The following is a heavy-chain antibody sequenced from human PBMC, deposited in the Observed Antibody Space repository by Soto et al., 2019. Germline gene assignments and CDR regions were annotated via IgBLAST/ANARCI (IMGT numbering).Heavy chain of an antibody. CDR1: GYAFTTYG. V-gene: IGHV1-18*01. J-gene: IGHJ4*02. Sequence: QVHLVQSGAEVKKPGASVKVSCKGSGYAFTTYGITWVRQAPGQGLEWMGWISAHNGNTNYAQKLQGRVTVTRDTSTSTAYMELGSLRSDDTAVYYCTRGRYGDYWGQGALVTVSS. CDR2: ISAHNGNT. D-gene: IGHD1-1*01. CDR3: TRGRYGDY.